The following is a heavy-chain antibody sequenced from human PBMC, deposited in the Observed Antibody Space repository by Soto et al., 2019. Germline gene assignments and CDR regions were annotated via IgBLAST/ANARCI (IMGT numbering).Heavy chain of an antibody. CDR1: GLTFNKYW. Sequence: GGSLRLSCAASGLTFNKYWMTWVRQAPGKGLEWVATIKHDGSEKSNLDSVEGRFTISRDNARNSLSLQMNSLRVEDTAVYFCASVPGSPGYHGLDVWGQGTTVTVSS. D-gene: IGHD6-19*01. CDR2: IKHDGSEK. V-gene: IGHV3-7*03. CDR3: ASVPGSPGYHGLDV. J-gene: IGHJ6*02.